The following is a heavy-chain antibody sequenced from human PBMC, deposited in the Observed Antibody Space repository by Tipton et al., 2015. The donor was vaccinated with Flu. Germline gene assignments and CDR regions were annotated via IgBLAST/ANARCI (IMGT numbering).Heavy chain of an antibody. CDR1: GDSISRFY. CDR3: ARLKLFALVNHSYYYGLDV. CDR2: SRST. J-gene: IGHJ6*02. Sequence: TLSLTCTVPGDSISRFYWSWIRQPPGKGLEWIGYSRSTNYNPSLKNRVTISLDTSKNQFSLQLKSVTASDTAVYYCARLKLFALVNHSYYYGLDVWGQGTTVTVS. V-gene: IGHV4-59*08. D-gene: IGHD3/OR15-3a*01.